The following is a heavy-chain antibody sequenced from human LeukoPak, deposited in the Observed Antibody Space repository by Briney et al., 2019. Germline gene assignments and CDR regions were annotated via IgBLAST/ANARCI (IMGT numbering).Heavy chain of an antibody. Sequence: PGGSLRLSCAASGFTFSSYAMHWVRQAPGKGLEWVAVISYDGSNKYYADSVKGRFTISRDNSKNTLYLQMNSLRAEDTAVYYCAKVADDYWGQGTLVTVSS. CDR1: GFTFSSYA. D-gene: IGHD2-15*01. V-gene: IGHV3-30-3*01. J-gene: IGHJ4*02. CDR3: AKVADDY. CDR2: ISYDGSNK.